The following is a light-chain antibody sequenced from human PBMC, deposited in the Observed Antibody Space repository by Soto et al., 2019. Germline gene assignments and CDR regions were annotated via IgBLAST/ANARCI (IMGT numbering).Light chain of an antibody. CDR1: QSISSW. CDR3: QQYNSYSVNA. V-gene: IGKV1-5*03. J-gene: IGKJ2*01. CDR2: KAS. Sequence: TQVAHSPSTLSVTIGDRVTITCRAGQSISSWLAWYQQKPGKAPKLLIYKASSLESGVPSRFSGSGSGTEFSLTISRLQPDDFATYYCQQYNSYSVNAFGQVTK.